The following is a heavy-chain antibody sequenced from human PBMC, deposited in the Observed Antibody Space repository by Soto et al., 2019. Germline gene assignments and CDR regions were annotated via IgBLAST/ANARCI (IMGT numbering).Heavy chain of an antibody. J-gene: IGHJ6*02. CDR2: IKSKTDGGTT. D-gene: IGHD6-13*01. CDR1: GFTFSNAW. Sequence: GGSLRLSCAASGFTFSNAWMNWVRQAPGKGLEWVGRIKSKTDGGTTDYAAPVKGRFTISSDDSKKTLYLQMNSLKTEDTAVYYCTTNKQQLGGYYYYGMDVWGQGTTVTVSS. CDR3: TTNKQQLGGYYYYGMDV. V-gene: IGHV3-15*07.